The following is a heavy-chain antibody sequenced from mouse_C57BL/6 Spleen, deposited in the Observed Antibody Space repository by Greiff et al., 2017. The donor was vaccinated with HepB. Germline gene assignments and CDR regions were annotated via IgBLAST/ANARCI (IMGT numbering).Heavy chain of an antibody. CDR2: IYPGDGDT. CDR3: ARGYYDYDGGHYFDY. D-gene: IGHD2-4*01. V-gene: IGHV1-82*01. Sequence: QVQLQQSGPELVKPGASVKISCKASGYAFSSSWMNWVKQRPGKGLEWIGRIYPGDGDTNYNGKFKGKATLTADKSSSTAYMQLSSLTSEDSAVYFCARGYYDYDGGHYFDYWGQGTTLTVSS. CDR1: GYAFSSSW. J-gene: IGHJ2*01.